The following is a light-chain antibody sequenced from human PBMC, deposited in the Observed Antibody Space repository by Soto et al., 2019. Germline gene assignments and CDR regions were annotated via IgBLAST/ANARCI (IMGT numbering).Light chain of an antibody. CDR1: NSDVGGYNF. CDR3: SSYTSSSTLV. V-gene: IGLV2-14*03. CDR2: DVT. Sequence: QSALTQPASVSGSPGQSITISCTGTNSDVGGYNFVSWYQHHPGKAPKLIIYDVTNRPSGVSNRFSGSKSGNTASLTISGLQAGDEADYYCSSYTSSSTLVFGTGTKVTDL. J-gene: IGLJ1*01.